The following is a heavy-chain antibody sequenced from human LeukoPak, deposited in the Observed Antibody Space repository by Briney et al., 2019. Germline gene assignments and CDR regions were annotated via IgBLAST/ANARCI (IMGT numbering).Heavy chain of an antibody. Sequence: SVKVSCKASGGTFSSYAISWVRQAPGQGLEWMGGIIPIFGTANYAQKFQGRVTITADESTSTAYMELSSLRSEDTAVYYCARGPVNGMVRREKHFDYWGQGTLVTVSS. CDR1: GGTFSSYA. J-gene: IGHJ4*02. D-gene: IGHD3-10*01. CDR3: ARGPVNGMVRREKHFDY. CDR2: IIPIFGTA. V-gene: IGHV1-69*13.